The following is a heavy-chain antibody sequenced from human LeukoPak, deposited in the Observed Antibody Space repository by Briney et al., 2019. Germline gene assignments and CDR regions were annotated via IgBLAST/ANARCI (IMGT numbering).Heavy chain of an antibody. CDR3: ARGHCSGGSCYPNWFDP. CDR1: GYTFTSYY. J-gene: IGHJ5*02. CDR2: INPSGGST. D-gene: IGHD2-15*01. Sequence: ASVKVSCKASGYTFTSYYMHWVRQAPGQGLEWMGIINPSGGSTSYAQKFQGGVTMTRDTSTSTVYMELSSLRSEDTAVYYCARGHCSGGSCYPNWFDPWGQGTLVTVSS. V-gene: IGHV1-46*01.